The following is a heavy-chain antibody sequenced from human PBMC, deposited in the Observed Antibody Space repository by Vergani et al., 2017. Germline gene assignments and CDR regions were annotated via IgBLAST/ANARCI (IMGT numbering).Heavy chain of an antibody. CDR1: GYTLTELS. J-gene: IGHJ5*02. D-gene: IGHD3-10*01. Sequence: QVQLVQSGAEVKKPGASVKVSCKVSGYTLTELSMHWVRQAPGKGLEWMGGFDPEDGETIYAQKLQGRVTMTEDTSTDTAYMELSSLRSEDTAVYYCATFYYYGSGNENWFDPWGQGTLVTVSS. CDR2: FDPEDGET. V-gene: IGHV1-24*01. CDR3: ATFYYYGSGNENWFDP.